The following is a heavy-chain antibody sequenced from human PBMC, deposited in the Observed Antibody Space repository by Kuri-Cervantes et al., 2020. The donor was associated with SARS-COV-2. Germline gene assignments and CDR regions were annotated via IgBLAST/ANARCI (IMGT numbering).Heavy chain of an antibody. V-gene: IGHV4-38-2*01. D-gene: IGHD2-2*02. Sequence: SETLSLTCYVSGFSYHWGWIRQSPGKGLEWIGSISHSGSTYYNPSLKSRVTISVDTSKNQFSLKLSSVTAADTAVYYCASSIYCSSTSCYTYGHFDYWGQGTLVTVSS. CDR2: ISHSGST. J-gene: IGHJ4*02. CDR1: GFSYH. CDR3: ASSIYCSSTSCYTYGHFDY.